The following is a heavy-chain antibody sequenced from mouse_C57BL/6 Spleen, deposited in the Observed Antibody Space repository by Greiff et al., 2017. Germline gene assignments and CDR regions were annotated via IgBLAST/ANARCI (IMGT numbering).Heavy chain of an antibody. Sequence: EVQLQESGGGLVKPGGSLKLSCAASGFTFSDYGMHWVRQAPEKGLEWVAYISSGSSTIYYADTVKGRFTISRDNAKNTLFLQMTSLRSEDTAMYYCARQYDYDWYFEVWGTGTTVTVSS. J-gene: IGHJ1*03. V-gene: IGHV5-17*01. CDR2: ISSGSSTI. CDR3: ARQYDYDWYFEV. D-gene: IGHD2-4*01. CDR1: GFTFSDYG.